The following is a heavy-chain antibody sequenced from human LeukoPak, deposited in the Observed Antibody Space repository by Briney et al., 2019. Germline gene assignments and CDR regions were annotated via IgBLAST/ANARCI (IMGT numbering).Heavy chain of an antibody. CDR1: GFTFSSYG. J-gene: IGHJ5*02. V-gene: IGHV3-33*01. D-gene: IGHD5-12*01. CDR2: IWNDGSKK. CDR3: AIDRDSGFPNWYDP. Sequence: GRSLRLSCAASGFTFSSYGMHWVRQAPGKGLEWVAVIWNDGSKKYYADSVKGRFTISRDNSKNTLSLQMNRLRAEDTAVYYCAIDRDSGFPNWYDPWGQGTLVTVSS.